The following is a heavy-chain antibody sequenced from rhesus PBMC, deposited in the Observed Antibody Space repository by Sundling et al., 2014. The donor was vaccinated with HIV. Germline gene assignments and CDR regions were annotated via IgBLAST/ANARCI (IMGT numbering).Heavy chain of an antibody. J-gene: IGHJ4*01. CDR2: STGSNGST. CDR1: GYSISSGYY. CDR3: ARHVPLGYFDF. V-gene: IGHV4-99*01. Sequence: QVQLQESGPGLVKPSETLSLTCAVSGYSISSGYYWGWIRQPPGKGLEYFGYSTGSNGSTYYNPSLKSRVTISKDTSKNQFSLKLTSVTAADTAVYYCARHVPLGYFDFWGQGVLVTVSS.